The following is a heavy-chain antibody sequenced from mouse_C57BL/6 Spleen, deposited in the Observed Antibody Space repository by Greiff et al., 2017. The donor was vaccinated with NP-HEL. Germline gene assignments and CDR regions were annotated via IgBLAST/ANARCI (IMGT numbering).Heavy chain of an antibody. CDR2: ISGGGGNT. D-gene: IGHD1-1*01. CDR1: GFTFSSYT. V-gene: IGHV5-9*01. Sequence: EVQLVESGGGLVKPGGSLKLSCAASGFTFSSYTMSWVRQTPEKRLEWVATISGGGGNTYYPDSVKGRFTISRDNAKNTLYLQMRSLRSEDTALYDCARGFYYGSRGGYFDVWGTGTTVTVSA. J-gene: IGHJ1*03. CDR3: ARGFYYGSRGGYFDV.